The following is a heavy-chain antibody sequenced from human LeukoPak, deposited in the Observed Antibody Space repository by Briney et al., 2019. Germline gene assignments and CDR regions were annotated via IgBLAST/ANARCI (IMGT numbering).Heavy chain of an antibody. CDR1: GYTFSNYD. CDR3: ARVLPGDH. Sequence: ASVKVSCKASGYTFSNYDINWVRQSTGQGLEWMGWMNPNSGNTGYARKFQGRVTMTRNTSISTAYMELSSLRSDDTAVYYCARVLPGDHWGQGTLVTVSS. D-gene: IGHD1-14*01. V-gene: IGHV1-8*01. CDR2: MNPNSGNT. J-gene: IGHJ4*02.